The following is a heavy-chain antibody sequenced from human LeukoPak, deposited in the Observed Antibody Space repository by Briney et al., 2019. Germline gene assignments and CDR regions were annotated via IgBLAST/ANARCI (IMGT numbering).Heavy chain of an antibody. CDR1: GGSISSHY. V-gene: IGHV4-59*11. Sequence: SETLSLTCTVSGGSISSHYWSWIRQPPGKGLEWIGFIYYSGSTNYNPSLKSRVTISVDTSKNQFSLKLSSVTAADTAVYYCAGQVVPAAIPVNWFDPWGQGTLVTVSS. D-gene: IGHD2-2*02. J-gene: IGHJ5*02. CDR2: IYYSGST. CDR3: AGQVVPAAIPVNWFDP.